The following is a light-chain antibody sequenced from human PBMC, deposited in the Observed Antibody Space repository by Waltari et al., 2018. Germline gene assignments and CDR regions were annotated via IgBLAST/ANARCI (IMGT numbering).Light chain of an antibody. V-gene: IGKV3-15*01. J-gene: IGKJ2*01. Sequence: EIVMTQSPATLSVSPGERATLSCRASQSVSTDLAWYQQKPGQAPRLLIYGASTRATGIPARFSGSGFGTEFTLTISSLQSEDFAVYYCQQYNTWPPMYTFGQGTKLEIK. CDR3: QQYNTWPPMYT. CDR1: QSVSTD. CDR2: GAS.